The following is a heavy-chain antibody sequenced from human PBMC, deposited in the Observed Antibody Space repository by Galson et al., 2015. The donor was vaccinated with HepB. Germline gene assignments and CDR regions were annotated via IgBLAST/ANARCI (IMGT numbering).Heavy chain of an antibody. Sequence: LRLSCAASGFTFSDHYMDWVRQAPGKGLEWVGRSRNKANSYTTEYAASVKGRFTISRDDSKNSLYLQLNSLKTEDTALYYCARAGRDGYNLWDWGQGTLVTVSS. CDR1: GFTFSDHY. CDR3: ARAGRDGYNLWD. CDR2: SRNKANSYTT. V-gene: IGHV3-72*01. D-gene: IGHD5-24*01. J-gene: IGHJ4*02.